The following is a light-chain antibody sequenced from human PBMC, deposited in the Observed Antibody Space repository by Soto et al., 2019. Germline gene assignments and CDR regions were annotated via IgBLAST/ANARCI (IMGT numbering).Light chain of an antibody. V-gene: IGKV1-39*01. CDR3: QQHYNTPRT. CDR2: TTS. CDR1: QPISDY. Sequence: DIQITKSLSTLPASVGDRVTITCRTSQPISDYLNWYQQKPGKAPTLLIYTTSNLQSGVPSRFSGSGSATHFTLTISSLQPEDFATYYCQQHYNTPRTFGQGTNVDIK. J-gene: IGKJ1*01.